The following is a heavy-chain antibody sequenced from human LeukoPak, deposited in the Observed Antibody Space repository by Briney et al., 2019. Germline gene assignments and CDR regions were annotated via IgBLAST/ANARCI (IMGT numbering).Heavy chain of an antibody. J-gene: IGHJ5*02. CDR2: IFSTGSA. CDR3: ARESLVVFRYWFDP. CDR1: GGSMSSYI. D-gene: IGHD2-2*01. Sequence: PSETLSLTCTVSGGSMSSYIWSWVRQPAGKGLEWIARIFSTGSANYNPSLESRVSISIDISKNQFSLTLTSVTAADTAIYYCARESLVVFRYWFDPWGQGILVSVSS. V-gene: IGHV4-4*07.